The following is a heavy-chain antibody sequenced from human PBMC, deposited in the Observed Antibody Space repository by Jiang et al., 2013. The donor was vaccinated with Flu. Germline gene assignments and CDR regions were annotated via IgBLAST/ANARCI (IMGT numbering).Heavy chain of an antibody. CDR3: ARNYYDSSGYDY. CDR2: IYYSGST. V-gene: IGHV4-31*03. Sequence: GSGLVKPSQTLSLTCTVSGGSISSGGYYWSWIRQHPGKGLEWIGYIYYSGSTYYNPSLKSRVTISVDTSKNQFSLKLSSVTAADTAVYYCARNYYDSSGYDYWGQGTLVTVSS. D-gene: IGHD3-22*01. CDR1: GGSISSGGYY. J-gene: IGHJ4*02.